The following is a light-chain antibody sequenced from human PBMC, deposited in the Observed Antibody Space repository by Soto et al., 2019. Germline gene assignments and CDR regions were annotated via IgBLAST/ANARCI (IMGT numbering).Light chain of an antibody. CDR3: SSYSLSTAYL. CDR2: EVS. CDR1: SSDVGGYDY. J-gene: IGLJ1*01. V-gene: IGLV2-14*01. Sequence: QSVLAQPASVSGSPGQSITISCTGTSSDVGGYDYVSWYQIHPGKAPKLMVFEVSNRPSGVSYRFSGSKSGNTASLTISGLQAEDEADYFCSSYSLSTAYLFGTGTKVTVL.